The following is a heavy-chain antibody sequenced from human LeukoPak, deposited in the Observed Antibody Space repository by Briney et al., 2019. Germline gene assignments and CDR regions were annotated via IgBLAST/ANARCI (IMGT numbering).Heavy chain of an antibody. CDR2: IKSKTDGGTT. D-gene: IGHD2-15*01. Sequence: GGSLRLSCAASGFTFSNAWMSWVRQAPGKGLEWVGRIKSKTDGGTTDYAAPVKGRFTISRDDSKNTLYLQMNSLKTEDTAVYYCATEAIGLTFLARVAYFDYWGQGTLVTVSS. CDR3: ATEAIGLTFLARVAYFDY. V-gene: IGHV3-15*01. CDR1: GFTFSNAW. J-gene: IGHJ4*02.